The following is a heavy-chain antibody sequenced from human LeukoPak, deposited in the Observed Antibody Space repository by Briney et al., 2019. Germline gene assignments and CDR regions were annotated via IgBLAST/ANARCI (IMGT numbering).Heavy chain of an antibody. Sequence: PSGTLSLTCTASGGSISSYFWSWIRQPPGKGLEWIGYIYTDGSTIYNPSLKSRVTISLDTSKKQFSLKLTSVTAPDTAVYYCARRQTFFDYWGQGTLVTVSS. CDR1: GGSISSYF. V-gene: IGHV4-4*09. J-gene: IGHJ4*02. CDR2: IYTDGST. CDR3: ARRQTFFDY.